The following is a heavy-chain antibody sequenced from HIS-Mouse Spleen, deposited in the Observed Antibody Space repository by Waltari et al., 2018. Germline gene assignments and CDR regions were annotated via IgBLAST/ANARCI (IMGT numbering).Heavy chain of an antibody. D-gene: IGHD1-1*01. CDR1: GGSFSGYY. CDR2: INHSGST. V-gene: IGHV4-34*01. CDR3: ARGRFHSWNDAFDI. J-gene: IGHJ3*02. Sequence: QVQLQQWGAGLLKPSETLSLTCAVYGGSFSGYYWSWIRQPPWKGLEWIGEINHSGSTNYNPSLKSRVTISVDTSKNQFSLKLSSVTAADTAVYYCARGRFHSWNDAFDIWGQGTMVTVSS.